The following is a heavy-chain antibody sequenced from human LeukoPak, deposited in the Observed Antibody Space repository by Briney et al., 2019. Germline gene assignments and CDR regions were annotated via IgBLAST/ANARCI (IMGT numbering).Heavy chain of an antibody. J-gene: IGHJ4*02. CDR1: GFTFSSYV. CDR2: ISYDGSNK. Sequence: GGSLRLSCAASGFTFSSYVMHWVRQAPGKGLEWVAVISYDGSNKFYADSVKGRFTISRDNSKNTLYLQMNSLRAEDTAVYYCTSGYSYGPYHFDYWGQGTLVTVSS. CDR3: TSGYSYGPYHFDY. D-gene: IGHD5-18*01. V-gene: IGHV3-30*04.